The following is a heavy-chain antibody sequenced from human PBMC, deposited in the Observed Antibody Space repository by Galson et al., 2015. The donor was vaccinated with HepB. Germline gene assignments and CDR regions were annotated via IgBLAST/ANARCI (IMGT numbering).Heavy chain of an antibody. CDR1: GDSVSSNSAA. J-gene: IGHJ3*01. Sequence: CAISGDSVSSNSAAWNWIRQSPSRGLEWLGRTYYKSKWFHDYAVSVKSRITINPDTSKNQFSLHLNSVTPEDTAVYYCASAGYGGFDFWGQGTKVTVSS. V-gene: IGHV6-1*01. D-gene: IGHD4-23*01. CDR2: TYYKSKWFH. CDR3: ASAGYGGFDF.